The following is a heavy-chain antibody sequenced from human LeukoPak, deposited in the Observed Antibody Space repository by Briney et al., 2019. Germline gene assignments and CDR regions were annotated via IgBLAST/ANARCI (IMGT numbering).Heavy chain of an antibody. CDR3: ASFSNYGSGSYYTHDY. D-gene: IGHD3-10*01. CDR2: ISAYNGNT. J-gene: IGHJ4*02. V-gene: IGHV1-18*01. CDR1: GYTFTSYG. Sequence: ASVKVSCKASGYTFTSYGISWVRQAPGQGLEWMGWISAYNGNTNYAQKLQGRVTMTRDTSISTAYMELSRLRSDDTAVYYCASFSNYGSGSYYTHDYWGQGTLVTVSS.